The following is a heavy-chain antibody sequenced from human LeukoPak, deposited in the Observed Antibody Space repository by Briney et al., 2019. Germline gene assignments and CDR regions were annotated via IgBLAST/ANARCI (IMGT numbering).Heavy chain of an antibody. Sequence: SVKVSCKASGDTFSNYVITWVRQAPGQGLDWMGGILPIFDTANYAQKFQGRVTITADESTNTAYMELSSLTFEDTAVYYCARVGDTSMAAGHDYWGQGTLVTVSS. CDR2: ILPIFDTA. J-gene: IGHJ4*02. V-gene: IGHV1-69*13. CDR1: GDTFSNYV. D-gene: IGHD5-18*01. CDR3: ARVGDTSMAAGHDY.